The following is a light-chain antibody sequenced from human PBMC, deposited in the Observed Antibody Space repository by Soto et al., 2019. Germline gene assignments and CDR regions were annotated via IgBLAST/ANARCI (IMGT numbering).Light chain of an antibody. V-gene: IGKV3-20*01. Sequence: IVFTQSPGTLSLFPGERATLSCRASQSLSTRYLAWDQQKPGQAPRLLIYAASSRATGSPDRFSGSGSGTDFTLSISRLEPEDFAASHCQQYGRAPTFGQGTGLEIK. CDR2: AAS. CDR1: QSLSTRY. J-gene: IGKJ5*01. CDR3: QQYGRAPT.